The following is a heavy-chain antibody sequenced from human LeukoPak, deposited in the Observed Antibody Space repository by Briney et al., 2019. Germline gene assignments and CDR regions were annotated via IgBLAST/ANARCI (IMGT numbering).Heavy chain of an antibody. CDR1: GFTFTNYA. Sequence: PGGSLRLSCAASGFTFTNYAMHWIRQTPGKGLDWVAVVDYDGGHNYYAHSVKDRFTIFRDDPSNTLYLQMNTLGPDDMGIYYCARGPIRGHGDYLDHWGQGTLATVAS. CDR3: ARGPIRGHGDYLDH. CDR2: VDYDGGHN. V-gene: IGHV3-30*04. J-gene: IGHJ4*02. D-gene: IGHD4-17*01.